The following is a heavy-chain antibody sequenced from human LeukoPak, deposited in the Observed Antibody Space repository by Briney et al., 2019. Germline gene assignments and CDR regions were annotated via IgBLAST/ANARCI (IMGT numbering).Heavy chain of an antibody. CDR2: TRNKANSYTT. V-gene: IGHV3-72*01. Sequence: PGGFLRLSCAASGFTFSDHYMDWVRQAPGKGLEWVGRTRNKANSYTTEYAASVKGRFTISRDDSKNSLYLQMNSLKTEDTAVYYCARVGDYGDYFWGQGTLVTVSS. D-gene: IGHD4-17*01. J-gene: IGHJ4*02. CDR3: ARVGDYGDYF. CDR1: GFTFSDHY.